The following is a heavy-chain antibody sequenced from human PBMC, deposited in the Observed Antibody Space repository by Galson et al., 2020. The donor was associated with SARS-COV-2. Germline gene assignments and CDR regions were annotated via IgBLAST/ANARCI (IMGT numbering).Heavy chain of an antibody. D-gene: IGHD6-6*01. J-gene: IGHJ4*02. CDR1: GYTFTGYY. CDR3: ATERVQQLVPPPLDY. V-gene: IGHV1-2*02. Sequence: ASVKVSCKASGYTFTGYYMHWVRQAPGQGLEWMGWINPNSGGTNYAQKFQGRVTMTRETSTSTAYMELSSLRSEDTAVYYCATERVQQLVPPPLDYWGQGTLVTVSS. CDR2: INPNSGGT.